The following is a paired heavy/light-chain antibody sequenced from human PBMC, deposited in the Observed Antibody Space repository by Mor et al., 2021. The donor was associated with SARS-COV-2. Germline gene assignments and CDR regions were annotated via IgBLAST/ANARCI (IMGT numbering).Light chain of an antibody. V-gene: IGKV3-11*01. CDR3: QQRHKWPLT. Sequence: EIVLTQSPATLSLSPGERATLSCRASQSVIAYLAWYQQKPGRAPRLLIYDTSNRATGIPARFSGSGSGTDFTLTISSLEPEDFAVYYCQQRHKWPLTFGGGTKVEIK. J-gene: IGKJ4*01. CDR2: DTS. CDR1: QSVIAY.
Heavy chain of an antibody. D-gene: IGHD2-15*01. CDR3: TKGYAGNFFDP. CDR1: GFTFSNYA. J-gene: IGHJ5*02. CDR2: ISNDGSNE. V-gene: IGHV3-30*18. Sequence: QVRLVESGGGVVQPGRSLRLSCAASGFTFSNYAIHWVRQTPGKGLEWVAVISNDGSNEYYADSVKGRFAISRDNSKNTVHLQMNGLRTDDTAIYYCTKGYAGNFFDPWGQGILVTVSS.